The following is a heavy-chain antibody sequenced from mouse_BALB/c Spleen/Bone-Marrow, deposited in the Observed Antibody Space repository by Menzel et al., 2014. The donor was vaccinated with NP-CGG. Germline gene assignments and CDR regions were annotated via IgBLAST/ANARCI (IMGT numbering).Heavy chain of an antibody. Sequence: EVKLMESGGDLVKPGGSLKLSCAASGFTFSSYGISWVRQTPDKRLEWVATISSGGSYTYYPDSVKGRFTISRDNAKKPLDQQMSSLKSEDTAMCYCARDGLDYWGQSTTRTVSS. D-gene: IGHD2-3*01. V-gene: IGHV5-6*01. CDR3: ARDGLDY. CDR2: ISSGGSYT. J-gene: IGHJ2*01. CDR1: GFTFSSYG.